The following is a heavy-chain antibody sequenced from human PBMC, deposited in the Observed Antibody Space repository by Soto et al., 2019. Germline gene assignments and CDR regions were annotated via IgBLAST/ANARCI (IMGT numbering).Heavy chain of an antibody. V-gene: IGHV1-69*12. J-gene: IGHJ4*02. CDR3: AKRGVPYYYYGSGSYYNGNFDY. D-gene: IGHD3-10*01. CDR2: IIPIFGTA. CDR1: GGTFSSYA. Sequence: QVQLVQSGAEVKKPGSSVKVSCKASGGTFSSYAISWVRQAPGQGLEWMGGIIPIFGTANYAQKFQGRVTITADESTSTAYMELSSLRSEDTAVYYCAKRGVPYYYYGSGSYYNGNFDYWGQGTLVNVSS.